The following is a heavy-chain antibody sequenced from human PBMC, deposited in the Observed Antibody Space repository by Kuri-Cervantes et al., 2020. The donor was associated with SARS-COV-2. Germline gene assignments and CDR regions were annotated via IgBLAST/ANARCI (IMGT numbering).Heavy chain of an antibody. CDR3: ARDLRLGKSLDY. CDR2: IKQDGSEE. J-gene: IGHJ4*02. Sequence: ETLSLTCAASGFIFSNYWMSRVRQAPGKGLEWVANIKQDGSEEFYVDSVKGRFTISRDNAKNSLYLQMSSLRAEDTAVYYCARDLRLGKSLDYWGQGTLVTVSS. V-gene: IGHV3-7*01. D-gene: IGHD7-27*01. CDR1: GFIFSNYW.